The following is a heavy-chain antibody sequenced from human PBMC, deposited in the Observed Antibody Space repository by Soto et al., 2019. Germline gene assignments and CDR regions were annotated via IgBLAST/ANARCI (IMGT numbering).Heavy chain of an antibody. J-gene: IGHJ6*02. CDR1: GGSISSYY. D-gene: IGHD3-10*01. CDR2: IYTSEST. Sequence: PSETLSLTCNVPGGSISSYYWSWIRQPAGKGLEWIGRIYTSESTNYNHSLKSRVTMSVDTSKNQFSLKLSSVTAADTAVYYCAREGITMVRGVIITVMDVWGQGTTVTVSS. V-gene: IGHV4-4*07. CDR3: AREGITMVRGVIITVMDV.